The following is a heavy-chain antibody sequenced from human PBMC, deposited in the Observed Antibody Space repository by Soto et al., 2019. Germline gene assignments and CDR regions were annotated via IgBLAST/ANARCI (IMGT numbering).Heavy chain of an antibody. CDR1: GFTFSAYG. Sequence: QVQLVESGGGVVQPGRSLRLSCAASGFTFSAYGIHWVRQAPGKGLAWVATISFDSRDKLYVDSMNGRLTISRENSSNTVYLQMDSLRAEDTSVYHCARVCGGDCGKAFDVWGQGTGVAVSP. CDR2: ISFDSRDK. J-gene: IGHJ3*01. V-gene: IGHV3-33*05. D-gene: IGHD2-21*02. CDR3: ARVCGGDCGKAFDV.